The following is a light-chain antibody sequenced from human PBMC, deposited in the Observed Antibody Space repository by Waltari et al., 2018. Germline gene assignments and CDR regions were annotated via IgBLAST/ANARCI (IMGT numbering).Light chain of an antibody. Sequence: QSALTQPASVSGSPGQSITISCTGTSSDVGGYKYVSWYQQHPGKAPTLMIYNVSKRPSGVSKRFSGSKSGNTASLTISGLQAEDEADYYCCSYAGSTTSVVFGGGTKVTVL. CDR1: SSDVGGYKY. V-gene: IGLV2-23*02. CDR2: NVS. J-gene: IGLJ3*02. CDR3: CSYAGSTTSVV.